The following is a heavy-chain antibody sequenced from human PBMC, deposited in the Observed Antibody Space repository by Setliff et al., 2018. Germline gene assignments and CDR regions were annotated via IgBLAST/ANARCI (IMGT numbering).Heavy chain of an antibody. CDR3: ARGNSRSSVWYVVPHFDY. Sequence: SETLSLTCSVTGGSMTDFFWNWIRQPPGKGLEWIGYIQTSGTTNYNPSLKSRVIISVDTSKNQFSLRLKSVTAADTAVYYCARGNSRSSVWYVVPHFDYWGQGTLVTVSS. D-gene: IGHD6-19*01. J-gene: IGHJ4*02. CDR2: IQTSGTT. V-gene: IGHV4-4*08. CDR1: GGSMTDFF.